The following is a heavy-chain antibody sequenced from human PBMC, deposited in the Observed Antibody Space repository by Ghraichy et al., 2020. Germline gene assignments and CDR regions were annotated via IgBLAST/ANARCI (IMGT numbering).Heavy chain of an antibody. CDR2: ISYDGSNK. J-gene: IGHJ4*02. CDR3: AKDGGGYKGQSLDY. V-gene: IGHV3-30*18. CDR1: GFPFSSYG. Sequence: GGSLRLSCAASGFPFSSYGMHWLRQAPGKGLEWVAVISYDGSNKYYADSVKGRFTISRDNSKNTLYLQMNSLRAEDTAVYYCAKDGGGYKGQSLDYWGQGTLVTVSS. D-gene: IGHD5-24*01.